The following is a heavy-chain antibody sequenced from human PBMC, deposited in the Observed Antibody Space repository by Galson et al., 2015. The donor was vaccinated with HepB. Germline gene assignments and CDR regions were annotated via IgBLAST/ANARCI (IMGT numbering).Heavy chain of an antibody. CDR1: GYSFTNYW. J-gene: IGHJ4*02. CDR2: IDPTDSYT. V-gene: IGHV5-10-1*01. CDR3: ARHQTNYYDSSGYYPLDF. Sequence: QSGAEVKKPGESLRISCKGSGYSFTNYWISWVRQMPGEGLEWMGRIDPTDSYTNYSPSFQGHVTISADKSISTAYLQWSSLKASDTALYYCARHQTNYYDSSGYYPLDFWGQGTLVTVSS. D-gene: IGHD3-22*01.